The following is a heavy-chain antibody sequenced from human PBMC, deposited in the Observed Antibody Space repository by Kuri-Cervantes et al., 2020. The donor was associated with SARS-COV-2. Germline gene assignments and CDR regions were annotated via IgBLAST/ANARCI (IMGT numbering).Heavy chain of an antibody. CDR1: GFTFSSYA. CDR3: ARGFLEWLDY. CDR2: TSYDGSNK. Sequence: GGSLRLSCAASGFTFSSYAMHWVRQAPGTGLEWVAVTSYDGSNKYYADSVKGRFTISRDNSKNTLYLQMNSLRAEDAAVYYCARGFLEWLDYWGQGTLVTVSS. D-gene: IGHD3-3*01. J-gene: IGHJ4*02. V-gene: IGHV3-30-3*01.